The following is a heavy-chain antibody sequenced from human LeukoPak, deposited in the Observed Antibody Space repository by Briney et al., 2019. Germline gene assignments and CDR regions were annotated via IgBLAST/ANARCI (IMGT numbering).Heavy chain of an antibody. V-gene: IGHV3-21*01. CDR1: GFTFNSYT. J-gene: IGHJ4*02. CDR3: ARDFMGESGYAGY. Sequence: PGGSLRLSCAASGFTFNSYTMNWVRQAPRKGLEWISSISPSGNSVYYSDSLKGRSTISRDAATNSLYLQMSNVRADDTAMYYCARDFMGESGYAGYWGQGALVTVSS. CDR2: ISPSGNSV. D-gene: IGHD5-12*01.